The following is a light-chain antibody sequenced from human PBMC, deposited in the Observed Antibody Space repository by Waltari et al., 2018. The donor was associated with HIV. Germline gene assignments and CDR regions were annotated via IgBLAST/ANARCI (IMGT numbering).Light chain of an antibody. CDR1: ELGAKY. CDR2: QDH. Sequence: SYEVTQSPSVAVSPGQTATITCSGYELGAKYTCWYQHKPGQSPLLVIYQDHKRPSGIPERFSGSSSGHTATLTISGSLPMDEADYYCQAWGSTTSGVFGRGTKLTVL. CDR3: QAWGSTTSGV. J-gene: IGLJ2*01. V-gene: IGLV3-1*01.